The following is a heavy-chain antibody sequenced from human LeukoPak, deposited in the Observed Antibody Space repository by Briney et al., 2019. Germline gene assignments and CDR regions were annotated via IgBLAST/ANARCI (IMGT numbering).Heavy chain of an antibody. Sequence: SETLSLTCTVSGGSISSYFWTWIRQPPGKGLEWIGYSYYTGSTNYNPSLKSRVIILLDTSKNQFSLKLSSVTVADTAVYYCARERYGGSGYFDYWGQGTLVTVSS. J-gene: IGHJ4*02. V-gene: IGHV4-59*01. CDR3: ARERYGGSGYFDY. CDR2: SYYTGST. CDR1: GGSISSYF. D-gene: IGHD4-23*01.